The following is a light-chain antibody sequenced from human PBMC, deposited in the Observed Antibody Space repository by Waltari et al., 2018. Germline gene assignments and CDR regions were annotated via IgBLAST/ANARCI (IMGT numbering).Light chain of an antibody. CDR2: WAS. CDR3: QQCYTLPYT. CDR1: QSFLSSTNNSNY. Sequence: DIVLTQSPAPLAVSLGERATTKCRSSQSFLSSTNNSNYLGWYQPKPGQPPRRLISWASTREFGVPDRFSGSGSGTDFTLTISSLQAEDVALYYCQQCYTLPYTFGQGTKLELK. J-gene: IGKJ2*01. V-gene: IGKV4-1*01.